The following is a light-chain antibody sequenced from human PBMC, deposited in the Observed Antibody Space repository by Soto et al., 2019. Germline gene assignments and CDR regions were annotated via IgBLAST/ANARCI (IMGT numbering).Light chain of an antibody. CDR1: SSDVGSYNL. CDR3: CSYGGSSTYYV. CDR2: EVS. V-gene: IGLV2-23*02. Sequence: QAALTRPASGSGSPGQSNTISSTGTSSDVGSYNLVSWYQQHPGKAPKLMIYEVSKRPSGVSNRFSGSKSGNTASLTITGLQAEDEADYYCCSYGGSSTYYVFGIGTRSPS. J-gene: IGLJ1*01.